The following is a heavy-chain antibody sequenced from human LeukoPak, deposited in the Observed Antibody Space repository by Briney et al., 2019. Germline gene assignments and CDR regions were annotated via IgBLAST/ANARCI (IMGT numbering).Heavy chain of an antibody. CDR1: GFTFSDYY. CDR2: ISSSSSYT. V-gene: IGHV3-11*06. J-gene: IGHJ4*02. CDR3: ARSMVPYYYGSGTTYYFDY. Sequence: GGSLRLSCAASGFTFSDYYMSWLRQAPGKGLEGVSYISSSSSYTNYADSVKGRFTISRDNAKNSLYLQMNSLRAEDTAVYYCARSMVPYYYGSGTTYYFDYWGQGTLVTVSS. D-gene: IGHD3-10*01.